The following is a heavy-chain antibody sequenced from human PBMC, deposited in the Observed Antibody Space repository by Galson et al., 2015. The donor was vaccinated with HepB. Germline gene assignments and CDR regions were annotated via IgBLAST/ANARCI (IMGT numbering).Heavy chain of an antibody. V-gene: IGHV1-18*01. CDR3: ARDPGLYCSGGSCYSGYYYYYMDV. Sequence: SVKVSCKASGYTFTSYGISWVRQAPGQGLEWMGWISAYNGNTNYAQKLQGRVTMTTDTSTSTAYMELRSLRSDDTAVYYCARDPGLYCSGGSCYSGYYYYYMDVWGKGTTVTVSS. D-gene: IGHD2-15*01. J-gene: IGHJ6*03. CDR2: ISAYNGNT. CDR1: GYTFTSYG.